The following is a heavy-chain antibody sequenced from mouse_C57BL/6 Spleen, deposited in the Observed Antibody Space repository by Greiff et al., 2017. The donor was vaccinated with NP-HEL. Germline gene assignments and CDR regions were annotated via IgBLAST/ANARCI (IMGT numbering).Heavy chain of an antibody. J-gene: IGHJ2*01. Sequence: VQLQESGPELVKPGASVKISCKASGYAFSSSWMNWVKQRPGKGLEWIGRIYPGDGDTNYNGKFKGKATLTADKSSSTAYMQLSSLTSEDSAVYFCARRWDEGYFDYWGQGTTLTVSS. CDR3: ARRWDEGYFDY. CDR2: IYPGDGDT. V-gene: IGHV1-82*01. CDR1: GYAFSSSW. D-gene: IGHD4-1*01.